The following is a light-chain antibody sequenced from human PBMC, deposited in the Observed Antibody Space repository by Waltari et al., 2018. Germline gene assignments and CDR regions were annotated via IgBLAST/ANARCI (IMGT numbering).Light chain of an antibody. V-gene: IGLV1-44*01. Sequence: QSVLTQPPSASVTPGQRVTISCSGRNSNIGSNSVNWYQQLPGTAPNLLIYTNNHRPSGVPARFSGSKSGTSATLAIGGLRSADEADYYCAAWDDSLNGWVFGGGTKLTVL. CDR2: TNN. CDR3: AAWDDSLNGWV. J-gene: IGLJ3*02. CDR1: NSNIGSNS.